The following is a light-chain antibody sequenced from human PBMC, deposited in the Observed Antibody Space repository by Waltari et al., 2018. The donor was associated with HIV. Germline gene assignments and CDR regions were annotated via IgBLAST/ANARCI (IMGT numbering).Light chain of an antibody. V-gene: IGLV1-44*01. CDR1: SSNIGSRS. Sequence: QSLLTQSPSASGTPGQRVTISCFGTSSNIGSRSVHWYQHFPGTPPKLLIFSNTERPSGVPDRFSGSKSGTSASLAISGLHSQDEADYYCSAWDVTLNGLVFGGGTRLSVL. CDR2: SNT. J-gene: IGLJ2*01. CDR3: SAWDVTLNGLV.